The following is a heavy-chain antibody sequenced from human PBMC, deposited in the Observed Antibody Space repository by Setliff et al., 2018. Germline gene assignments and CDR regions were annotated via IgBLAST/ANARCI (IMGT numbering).Heavy chain of an antibody. CDR1: GYTFTSYD. D-gene: IGHD3-3*01. CDR2: MNPNSGNT. V-gene: IGHV1-8*02. CDR3: ARAQSWSGGPYYFDN. Sequence: VASVKVSCKASGYTFTSYDINWVRQATGQGLEWMGWMNPNSGNTGYAQKFQGRVTMTRNTSISTAYMDLSSPRFEDTAVYYCARAQSWSGGPYYFDNWGQGALVTVSS. J-gene: IGHJ4*02.